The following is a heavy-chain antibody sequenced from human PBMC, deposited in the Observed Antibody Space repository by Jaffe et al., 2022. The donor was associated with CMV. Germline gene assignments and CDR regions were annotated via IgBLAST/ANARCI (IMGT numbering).Heavy chain of an antibody. CDR1: GFTFSSYA. V-gene: IGHV3-23*01. J-gene: IGHJ4*02. Sequence: EVQLLESGGGLVQPGGSLRLSCAASGFTFSSYAMSWVRQAPGKGLEWVSAISGSGGSTYYADSVKGRFTISRDNSKNTLYLQMNSLRAEDTAVYYCAKQGWGHIAAAGRGSSWGQGTLVTVSS. CDR2: ISGSGGST. CDR3: AKQGWGHIAAAGRGSS. D-gene: IGHD6-13*01.